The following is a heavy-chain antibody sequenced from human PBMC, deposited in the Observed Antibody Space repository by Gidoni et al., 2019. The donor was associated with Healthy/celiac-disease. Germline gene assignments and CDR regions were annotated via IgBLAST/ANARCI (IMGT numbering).Heavy chain of an antibody. CDR2: IIPIFGTA. D-gene: IGHD5-12*01. Sequence: SSVKVSCHASGGTFSSYAISWVRQAPGQGLEWMGGIIPIFGTADYAQKFQGRVTITADESTSTAYMELGSLRSEDAAVYYCARDRGDGYNNNWFDPWGQGTLVTVSS. CDR1: GGTFSSYA. J-gene: IGHJ5*02. V-gene: IGHV1-69*01. CDR3: ARDRGDGYNNNWFDP.